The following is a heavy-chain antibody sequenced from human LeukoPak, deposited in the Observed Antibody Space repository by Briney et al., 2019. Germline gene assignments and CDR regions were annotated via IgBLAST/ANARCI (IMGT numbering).Heavy chain of an antibody. CDR1: GFTFSSYA. Sequence: GGSLRLSCAASGFTFSSYAMSWVRQAPGKGLEWVSTISGSGGGTYYADSVKGRFTISRDDSKNTLYLQMNSLRADDTAVYYCAKDLGRYRNNFFDYWGQGNLVTVSS. CDR3: AKDLGRYRNNFFDY. D-gene: IGHD1-26*01. J-gene: IGHJ4*02. V-gene: IGHV3-23*01. CDR2: ISGSGGGT.